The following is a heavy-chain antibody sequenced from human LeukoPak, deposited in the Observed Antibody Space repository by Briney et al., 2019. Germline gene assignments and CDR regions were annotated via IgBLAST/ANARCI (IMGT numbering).Heavy chain of an antibody. Sequence: PGRSLRLSCAASGFTSSSYAMHWVRQAPGKGLEWVAVISYDGSNKYYADSVKGRFTISRDNSKNTLYLQMNSLRAEDTAVYYCASSIGYSSGWYAYWGQGTLVTVSS. CDR1: GFTSSSYA. J-gene: IGHJ4*02. CDR3: ASSIGYSSGWYAY. CDR2: ISYDGSNK. V-gene: IGHV3-30*04. D-gene: IGHD6-19*01.